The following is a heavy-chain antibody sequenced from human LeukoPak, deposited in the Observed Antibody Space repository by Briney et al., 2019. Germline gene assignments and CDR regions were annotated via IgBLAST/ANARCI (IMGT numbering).Heavy chain of an antibody. V-gene: IGHV1-69*01. CDR2: IIPIFGTA. J-gene: IGHJ5*02. CDR1: GGTFSSYA. D-gene: IGHD2-21*01. CDR3: ARAPSLVVIASPWLGWFDP. Sequence: ASVKVSCKAAGGTFSSYAISWVRQAPGQGLEWMGGIIPIFGTAKYAQKFQGRVTITADELTRTAYMELSSLRSEDTAVYYCARAPSLVVIASPWLGWFDPWGQGTLVTVSS.